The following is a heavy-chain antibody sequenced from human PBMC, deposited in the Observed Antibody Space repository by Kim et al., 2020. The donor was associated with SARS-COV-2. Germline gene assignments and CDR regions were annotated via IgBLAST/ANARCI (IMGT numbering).Heavy chain of an antibody. CDR1: GFTFSNYW. D-gene: IGHD6-13*01. Sequence: GGSLRLSCAASGFTFSNYWMSWVRQAPGKGLEGVANIKQDGSEKYYVDSVKGRFTISRDNAKNSLYLQMNSLRAEDTAVYYCARDEPLTYSSSWYGTDYWGQGPLVTVYS. CDR3: ARDEPLTYSSSWYGTDY. CDR2: IKQDGSEK. V-gene: IGHV3-7*01. J-gene: IGHJ4*02.